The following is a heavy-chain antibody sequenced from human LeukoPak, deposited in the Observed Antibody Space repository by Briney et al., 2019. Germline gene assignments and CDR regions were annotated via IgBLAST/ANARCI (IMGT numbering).Heavy chain of an antibody. CDR3: ARHLLTMIVVDVLTLNCFDP. CDR1: GYSIRSGYY. D-gene: IGHD3-22*01. V-gene: IGHV4-38-2*01. Sequence: LGTLSHTCAFSGYSIRSGYYWGRIRQPPGKGLEWPGSIYHSGSPYYNPSLKSRFTISVDTSKNQFSLKLSSVTAADTAVYYCARHLLTMIVVDVLTLNCFDPWGQGTLVTVSS. J-gene: IGHJ5*02. CDR2: IYHSGSP.